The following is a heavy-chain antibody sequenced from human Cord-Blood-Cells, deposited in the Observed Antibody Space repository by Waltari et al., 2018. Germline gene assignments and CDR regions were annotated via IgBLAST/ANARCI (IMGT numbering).Heavy chain of an antibody. D-gene: IGHD6-6*01. J-gene: IGHJ2*01. CDR1: GLSFSGYY. Sequence: QVQLQQWGAGLLKPSETLSLTCAVCGLSFSGYYWSCLRTPPGKGLVWIGEIKHSGSTSYNPSLKSRVTISVDTSKNQFSPKLSSVTAADTAVYYCARQEASSSSYWYFDLWGRGTLVTVSS. V-gene: IGHV4-34*01. CDR2: IKHSGST. CDR3: ARQEASSSSYWYFDL.